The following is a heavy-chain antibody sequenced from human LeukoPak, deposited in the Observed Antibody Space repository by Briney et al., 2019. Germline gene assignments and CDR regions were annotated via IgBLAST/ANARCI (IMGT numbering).Heavy chain of an antibody. CDR2: VGRDGSEK. D-gene: IGHD1-26*01. J-gene: IGHJ4*02. Sequence: PGVSLRLSCAASGFTFSDYWMTWVRQVPGKGLEWVANVGRDGSEKNYVDSVEGRFTISRDNAKKSLDLEMNSLRVEDTALYYCAKVGTWELQRVFENWGQGTLVTVSS. CDR3: AKVGTWELQRVFEN. CDR1: GFTFSDYW. V-gene: IGHV3-7*01.